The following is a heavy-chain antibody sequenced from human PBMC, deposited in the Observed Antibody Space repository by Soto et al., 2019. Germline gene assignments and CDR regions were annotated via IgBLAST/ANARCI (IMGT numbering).Heavy chain of an antibody. CDR2: ISWNSGSI. D-gene: IGHD5-18*01. CDR3: AKDLGGYSYGFSRDYYSMDV. J-gene: IGHJ6*02. V-gene: IGHV3-9*01. CDR1: GFTFDDYA. Sequence: EVQLVESGGGLVQPGRSLRLSCAASGFTFDDYAMHWVRQAPGKGLEWVSGISWNSGSIGYADSVKGRFTISRDNAKNSLYLQMNSLRDEDTALYYCAKDLGGYSYGFSRDYYSMDVWGQGTTVTVSS.